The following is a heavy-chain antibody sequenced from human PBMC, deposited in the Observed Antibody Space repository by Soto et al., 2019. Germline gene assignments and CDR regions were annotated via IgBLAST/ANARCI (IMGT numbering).Heavy chain of an antibody. CDR1: GFTFSDYY. V-gene: IGHV3-11*01. Sequence: GGSLRLSCAASGFTFSDYYMSWIRQAPGKGLEWVSYISSSGSTIYYADSVKGRFTISRDNAKNSLYLQMNSLRAEDTAVYYCARVFKEGSSGSAVYYYYYYMDVWGKGTTVTVSS. CDR3: ARVFKEGSSGSAVYYYYYYMDV. J-gene: IGHJ6*03. CDR2: ISSSGSTI. D-gene: IGHD3-22*01.